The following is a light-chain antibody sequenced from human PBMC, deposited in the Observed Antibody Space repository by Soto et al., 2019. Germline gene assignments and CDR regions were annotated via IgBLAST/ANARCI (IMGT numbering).Light chain of an antibody. CDR3: QQSFGTPLT. V-gene: IGKV1-39*01. Sequence: DIQMTQSPASLSASVGDRVTITCRASQNIKKYINWYQQKPGKAPNLLIYTASSLQVGFPSRFSGSGAGTDFTLTISSLQPEDFATYYCQQSFGTPLTFGGGTKVEIK. CDR2: TAS. CDR1: QNIKKY. J-gene: IGKJ4*01.